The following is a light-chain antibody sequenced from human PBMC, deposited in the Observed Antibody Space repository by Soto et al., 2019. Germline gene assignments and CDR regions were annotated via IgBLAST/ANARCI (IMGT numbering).Light chain of an antibody. CDR3: QQYGSSPGT. CDR1: QSVSRY. J-gene: IGKJ1*01. V-gene: IGKV3-20*01. Sequence: EIVLTQSPATLSLSPGERATLSCRASQSVSRYLAWYQQKPGQAPRLLIYDTSNRATDIPARFSGSGSGTDFTLTINRLEPEDFAVYYCQQYGSSPGTFGQGTKVDIK. CDR2: DTS.